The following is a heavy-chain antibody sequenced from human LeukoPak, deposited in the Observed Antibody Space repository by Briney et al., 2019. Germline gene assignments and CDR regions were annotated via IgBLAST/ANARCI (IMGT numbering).Heavy chain of an antibody. J-gene: IGHJ4*02. D-gene: IGHD6-6*01. Sequence: GASVKLSCKASGYTFTSYDINWVRQATGQGLEWMGWMNPNSGNTGYAQKFQGRVTITRNTSKSTAYMELSSLRSEDPAVYYCARGRVAARPGVTDFDYWGQGTLVTVSS. CDR2: MNPNSGNT. CDR3: ARGRVAARPGVTDFDY. CDR1: GYTFTSYD. V-gene: IGHV1-8*03.